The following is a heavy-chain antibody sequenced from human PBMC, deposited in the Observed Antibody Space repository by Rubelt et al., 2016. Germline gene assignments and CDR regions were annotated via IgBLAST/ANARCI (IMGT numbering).Heavy chain of an antibody. V-gene: IGHV4-59*01. CDR3: ARGTHSGTYYMYFDY. Sequence: QVQLQESGPGQAKPSETLSLTCTVSGGSINSYYWRWLRQPPGKGLEWIGNIYYRGSTNYNPSLKSRVTMSVDTSKTQFSLGLSSVTTADSAVYYCARGTHSGTYYMYFDYWGQGTLVTVSS. J-gene: IGHJ4*02. CDR1: GGSINSYY. CDR2: IYYRGST. D-gene: IGHD1-26*01.